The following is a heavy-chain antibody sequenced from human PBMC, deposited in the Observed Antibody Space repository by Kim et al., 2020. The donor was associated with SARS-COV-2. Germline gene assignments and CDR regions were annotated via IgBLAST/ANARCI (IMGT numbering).Heavy chain of an antibody. J-gene: IGHJ4*02. V-gene: IGHV6-1*01. D-gene: IGHD2-2*01. CDR1: GDSVSSNSAA. Sequence: SQTLSLTCAISGDSVSSNSAAWNWIRQSPSRGLEWLGRTYYRSKWYNDYAVSVKSRITINPDTSKNQFSLQLNSVTPEDTAVYYCARGPFYQQGPDLSFDYWGQGTLVTVSS. CDR2: TYYRSKWYN. CDR3: ARGPFYQQGPDLSFDY.